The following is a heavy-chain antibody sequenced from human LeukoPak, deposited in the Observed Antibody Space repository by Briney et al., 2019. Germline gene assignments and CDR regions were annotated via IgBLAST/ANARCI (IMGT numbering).Heavy chain of an antibody. V-gene: IGHV4-39*07. CDR1: GGSISTNAYY. D-gene: IGHD2-2*01. J-gene: IGHJ3*02. CDR3: ARDRYRAFDI. Sequence: PSETLSLTCTVSGGSISTNAYYWAWIRQPPGKGLEWIGSVFYSGSTYSNPSLKSRVTISVDTSKNQFSLKLSSVTAADTAVYYCARDRYRAFDIWGQGTMVTVSS. CDR2: VFYSGST.